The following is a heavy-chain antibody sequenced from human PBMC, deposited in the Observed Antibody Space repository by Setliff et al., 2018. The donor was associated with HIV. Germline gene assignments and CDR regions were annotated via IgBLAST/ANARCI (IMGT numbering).Heavy chain of an antibody. J-gene: IGHJ4*02. V-gene: IGHV3-30*03. CDR3: ARDSAAWVTELGILGY. D-gene: IGHD3-3*01. CDR1: GFQFQPYI. Sequence: HPGGSLRLSCLASGFQFQPYILHWVRQAPGKGLEWVAVISNDALQTYYADSVSGRFTISRDNPRNTVYLQMTGLRLDDTAVYYCARDSAAWVTELGILGYWGQGTLVTVSS. CDR2: ISNDALQT.